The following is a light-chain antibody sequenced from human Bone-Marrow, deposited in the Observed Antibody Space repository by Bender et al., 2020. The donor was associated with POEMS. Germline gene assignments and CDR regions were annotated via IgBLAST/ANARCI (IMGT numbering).Light chain of an antibody. CDR2: DVN. J-gene: IGLJ3*02. CDR1: SDDIRAYNY. CDR3: SSYSSVFTGV. Sequence: QSALTQPASVSASAGQSITISCTGSSDDIRAYNYVSWYQQRPGQAPRLIIYDVNSRASGISDRFSGSKSGNTASLSISGLRPEDEGDYYCSSYSSVFTGVFGGGTTLTVL. V-gene: IGLV2-14*03.